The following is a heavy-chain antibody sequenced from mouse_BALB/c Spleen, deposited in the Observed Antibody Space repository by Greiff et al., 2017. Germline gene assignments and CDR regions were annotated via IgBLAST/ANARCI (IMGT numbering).Heavy chain of an antibody. CDR1: GYTFTSYW. Sequence: QVQLQQPGAELVKPGASVKLSCKASGYTFTSYWMHWVKQRPGQGLEWIGEINPSNGRTNYNEKFKSKATLTVDKSSSTAYMQLSSLTSEDSAVYYCAKYYGNYVGWGQGTTLTVSA. D-gene: IGHD2-1*01. CDR3: AKYYGNYVG. V-gene: IGHV1S81*02. CDR2: INPSNGRT. J-gene: IGHJ2*01.